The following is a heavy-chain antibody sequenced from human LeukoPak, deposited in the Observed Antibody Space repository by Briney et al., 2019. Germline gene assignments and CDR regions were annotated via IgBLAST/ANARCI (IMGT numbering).Heavy chain of an antibody. CDR3: AGSLGYCTSNVCYLKY. V-gene: IGHV1-18*01. Sequence: ASVKVSCKTSGYSENFYGITWVRQVAGQGLEWMGWISAQHGQTEYAPNSQDRVTMTTDTYTNTAYMELRSLRSDDTAVYYCAGSLGYCTSNVCYLKYWGQGALVTVSS. CDR1: GYSENFYG. D-gene: IGHD2-8*01. CDR2: ISAQHGQT. J-gene: IGHJ4*02.